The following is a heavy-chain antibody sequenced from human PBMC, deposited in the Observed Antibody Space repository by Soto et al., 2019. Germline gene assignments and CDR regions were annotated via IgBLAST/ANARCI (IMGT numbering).Heavy chain of an antibody. J-gene: IGHJ3*02. V-gene: IGHV1-18*04. CDR1: GYTFTSYG. D-gene: IGHD1-7*01. CDR3: AREREALNNCSYFSCASPIHAFHI. CDR2: ISAYNGNT. Sequence: ASVKVSCKASGYTFTSYGISWVRQAPGQGLEWMGWISAYNGNTNYAQKLQGRVTMTTDTSTSTAYMELRSLRSDDTAVYYCAREREALNNCSYFSCASPIHAFHIWGEGTMVHVSS.